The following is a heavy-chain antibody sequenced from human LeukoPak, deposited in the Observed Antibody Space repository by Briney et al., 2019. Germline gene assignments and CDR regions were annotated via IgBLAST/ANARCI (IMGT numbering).Heavy chain of an antibody. CDR3: ARGEYGFDI. CDR1: GYTFTNYY. V-gene: IGHV1-46*01. Sequence: ASVKVFCTASGYTFTNYYIHWVRQAPGQGLERMGIINPGGGRKNYAQKFQGRVSMTRDTSTSTVYMELSSLRSEDTAVYYCARGEYGFDIWGQGRMVTVSS. CDR2: INPGGGRK. D-gene: IGHD3-10*01. J-gene: IGHJ3*02.